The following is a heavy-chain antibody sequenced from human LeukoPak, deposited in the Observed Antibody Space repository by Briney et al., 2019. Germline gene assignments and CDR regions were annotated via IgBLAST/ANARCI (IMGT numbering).Heavy chain of an antibody. CDR2: INPDGTTT. Sequence: GGSLRLSCAASGFTFSTYWMHWVRQAPGKGLVWVSRINPDGTTTSYADSVKGRFTISRDNAKNSLYLQMNSLRAEDTALYYCAKGATTVTFYGMDVWGQGTTVTVSS. CDR1: GFTFSTYW. CDR3: AKGATTVTFYGMDV. J-gene: IGHJ6*02. D-gene: IGHD4-17*01. V-gene: IGHV3-74*01.